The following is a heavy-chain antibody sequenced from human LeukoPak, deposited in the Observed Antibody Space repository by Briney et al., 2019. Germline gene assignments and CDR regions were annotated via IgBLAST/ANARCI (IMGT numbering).Heavy chain of an antibody. D-gene: IGHD6-6*01. CDR1: GGSISSSSYY. CDR2: IYYSGST. CDR3: ARVKKYSSSSTDWFDP. V-gene: IGHV4-39*07. J-gene: IGHJ5*02. Sequence: SETLSLTCTVSGGSISSSSYYWGWIRQPPGKGLEWIGSIYYSGSTYYNPSLKSRVTISVDRSKNQFSLKLSSVTAADTAVYYCARVKKYSSSSTDWFDPWGQGTLVTVSS.